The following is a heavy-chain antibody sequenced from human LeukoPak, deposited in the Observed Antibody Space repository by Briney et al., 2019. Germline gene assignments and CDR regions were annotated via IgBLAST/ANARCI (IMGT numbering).Heavy chain of an antibody. D-gene: IGHD5-24*01. J-gene: IGHJ4*02. Sequence: PSETLSLTCTVSGGSISSYYWSWIRQPPGKGLEWIGYIYYSVSTKYNPSLKSRVTISVDTSKNQFSLKLRSVTAADTAVYYCARGARAGYNLEPFDYWGQGTLVTVSS. CDR1: GGSISSYY. CDR2: IYYSVST. V-gene: IGHV4-59*08. CDR3: ARGARAGYNLEPFDY.